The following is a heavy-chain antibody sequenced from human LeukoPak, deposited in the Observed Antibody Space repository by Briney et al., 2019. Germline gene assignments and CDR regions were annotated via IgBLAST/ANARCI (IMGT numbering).Heavy chain of an antibody. V-gene: IGHV4-30-4*08. J-gene: IGHJ5*02. CDR2: IYYSGST. CDR1: GGSISSGDYY. D-gene: IGHD1-7*01. Sequence: PSETLSLTCTVSGGSISSGDYYWSWIRQPPGKGLEWIGYIYYSGSTYYNPSLKSRVTISVDTSKNQFSLKLSSVTAADTAVYYCARHLIPMDWNYVGADNWFDPWGQGTLVTVSS. CDR3: ARHLIPMDWNYVGADNWFDP.